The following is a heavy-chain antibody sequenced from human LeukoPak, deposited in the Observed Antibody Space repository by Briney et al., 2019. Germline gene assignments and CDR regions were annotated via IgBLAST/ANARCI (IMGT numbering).Heavy chain of an antibody. D-gene: IGHD6-6*01. CDR3: ARDGAARPYYYYYYYMDV. CDR1: GGSISSHY. V-gene: IGHV4-59*11. CDR2: IYYSGST. Sequence: SETLSLTCTVSGGSISSHYWSWIRQPPGKGLEWIGYIYYSGSTNYNPSLKSRVTISVDTSKNQFSVKLSSVTAADTAVYYCARDGAARPYYYYYYYMDVWGKGTTVTVSS. J-gene: IGHJ6*03.